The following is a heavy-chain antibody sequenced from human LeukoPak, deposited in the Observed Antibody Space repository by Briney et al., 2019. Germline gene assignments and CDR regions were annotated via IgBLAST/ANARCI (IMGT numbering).Heavy chain of an antibody. CDR3: ARRPCSGGSCYYDY. CDR1: VGTFSSYA. D-gene: IGHD2-15*01. J-gene: IGHJ4*02. V-gene: IGHV1-69*04. CDR2: IIPILGIA. Sequence: SVKVSCKASVGTFSSYAISWVRQAPGQGLEWMGRIIPILGIANYAQKFQGRVTITADKSTSTAYMELSSLRSEDTAVYYCARRPCSGGSCYYDYWGQGTLVTVSS.